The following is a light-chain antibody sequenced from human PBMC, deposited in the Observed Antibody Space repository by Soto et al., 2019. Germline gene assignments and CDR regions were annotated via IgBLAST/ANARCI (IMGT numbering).Light chain of an antibody. V-gene: IGKV1-17*02. J-gene: IGKJ1*01. CDR1: QGIGTD. CDR2: STS. Sequence: DIPMTQSQSSLSASVGARVTITYRASQGIGTDLGWYRQKPGRAPERLIYSTSSLQSGVSSRFSGTGSETECTLTITDLQADDLATYFCHQYKTYSTFGQGTKVDI. CDR3: HQYKTYST.